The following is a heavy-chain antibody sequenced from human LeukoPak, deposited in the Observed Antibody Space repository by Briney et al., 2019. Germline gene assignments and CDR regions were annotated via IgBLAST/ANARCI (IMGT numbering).Heavy chain of an antibody. CDR2: IYTSGST. CDR1: GGSISSSSYY. V-gene: IGHV4-61*02. CDR3: ARDSIGDCSSTSCPILANDY. Sequence: SETLSLTCTVSGGSISSSSYYWSWIRQPAGKGLEWIGRIYTSGSTNYNPSLKSRVTMSVDTSKNQFSLKLSSVTAADTAVYYCARDSIGDCSSTSCPILANDYWGQGTLVTVSS. J-gene: IGHJ4*02. D-gene: IGHD2-2*01.